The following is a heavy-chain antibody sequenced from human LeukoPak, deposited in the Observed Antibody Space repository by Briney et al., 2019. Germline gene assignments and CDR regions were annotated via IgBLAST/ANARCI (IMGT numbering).Heavy chain of an antibody. J-gene: IGHJ5*02. D-gene: IGHD1-1*01. CDR2: ISGYNGNT. Sequence: ASVKVSCKASDYTYTSYGSSWVRQAPGQGLEWMGWISGYNGNTNYAQKFQARVTMTTDTSTTTAYMELRSLRSDDTAVYYCARDGTPGTTFRFDPWGQGTLVIVSS. CDR1: DYTYTSYG. V-gene: IGHV1-18*01. CDR3: ARDGTPGTTFRFDP.